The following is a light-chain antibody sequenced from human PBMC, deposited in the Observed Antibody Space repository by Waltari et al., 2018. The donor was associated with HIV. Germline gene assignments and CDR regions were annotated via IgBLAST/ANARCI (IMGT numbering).Light chain of an antibody. V-gene: IGLV2-14*03. CDR3: SSYTSSSTYV. Sequence: QSALTQPASVSGSPGQSIAISCTGTSSDVGGYNYVSWYQQHPGKVPKLMIFGVSNRPAGVSHLFSGSKSGNTASLTISGLQAEDEADYYCSSYTSSSTYVFGTGTKVTVL. CDR1: SSDVGGYNY. CDR2: GVS. J-gene: IGLJ1*01.